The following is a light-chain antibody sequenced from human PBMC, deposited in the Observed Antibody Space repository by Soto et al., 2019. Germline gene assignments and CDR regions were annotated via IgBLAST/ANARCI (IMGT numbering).Light chain of an antibody. V-gene: IGLV2-14*01. Sequence: QSVLTQPASVSGSPGQSITISCTGTSGDVGGYNYVSWYQQHPGKAPKLMIYEVSNRPSGASNRFSGSKSGNTASLTISGLQAEDEADYYCSSYTSSSTYVFGTGTKVTVL. J-gene: IGLJ1*01. CDR2: EVS. CDR3: SSYTSSSTYV. CDR1: SGDVGGYNY.